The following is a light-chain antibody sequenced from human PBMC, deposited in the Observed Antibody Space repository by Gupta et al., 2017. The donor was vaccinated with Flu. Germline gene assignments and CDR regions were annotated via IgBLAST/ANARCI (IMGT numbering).Light chain of an antibody. CDR2: DAS. CDR1: QSVSSY. Sequence: PATLSLSPGERATLSCRASQSVSSYLAWYQQKPGQAPRLLIYDASNRATGIPARFSGSGSGTDFTLTISSLEPEDFAVYYCQQRSNWPWTFGQGTKVKIK. CDR3: QQRSNWPWT. J-gene: IGKJ1*01. V-gene: IGKV3-11*01.